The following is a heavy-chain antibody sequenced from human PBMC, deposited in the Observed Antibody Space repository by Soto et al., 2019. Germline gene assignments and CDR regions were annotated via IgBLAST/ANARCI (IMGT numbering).Heavy chain of an antibody. V-gene: IGHV3-64*01. CDR3: ARALRSGNYDY. J-gene: IGHJ4*02. Sequence: GGSLRLSCAASGFTFSSYDMRWVRQAPEKGLEYVSAINDNGGYTYYANSVKGRFTISRDNSKNTLYLQMGSLRLDDMAVYYCARALRSGNYDYWGQGTLVTVSS. CDR1: GFTFSSYD. CDR2: INDNGGYT. D-gene: IGHD1-26*01.